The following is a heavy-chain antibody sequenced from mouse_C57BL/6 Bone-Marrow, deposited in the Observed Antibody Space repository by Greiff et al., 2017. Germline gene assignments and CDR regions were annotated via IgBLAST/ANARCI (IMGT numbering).Heavy chain of an antibody. V-gene: IGHV1-81*01. CDR1: GYTFTSYG. Sequence: VQLVESGAELARPGASVKLSCKASGYTFTSYGISWVKQRTGQGLEWIGEIYPRSGNTYYNEKFKGKATLTADKSSSTAYMELRSLTSEDSAVYFCASYYSNFFYYFDYWGQGTTLTVSS. CDR2: IYPRSGNT. D-gene: IGHD2-5*01. CDR3: ASYYSNFFYYFDY. J-gene: IGHJ2*01.